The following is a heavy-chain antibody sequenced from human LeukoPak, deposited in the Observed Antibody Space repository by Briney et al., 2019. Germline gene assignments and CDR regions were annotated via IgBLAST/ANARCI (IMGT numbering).Heavy chain of an antibody. V-gene: IGHV1-8*03. CDR1: GYTFTCYD. Sequence: ASVKVSCKASGYTFTCYDINWVRQATGQGLEWMGWMNPNSGNTGYAQKFQGRVTITRNTSISTAYMELSSLRSEDTAVYYCARVGITIFGVALDYWGQGTLVTVSS. J-gene: IGHJ4*02. CDR3: ARVGITIFGVALDY. D-gene: IGHD3-3*01. CDR2: MNPNSGNT.